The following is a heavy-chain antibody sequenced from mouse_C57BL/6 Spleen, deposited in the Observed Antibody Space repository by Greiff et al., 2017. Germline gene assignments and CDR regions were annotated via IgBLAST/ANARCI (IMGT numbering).Heavy chain of an antibody. V-gene: IGHV1-15*01. CDR2: IDPETGGT. CDR1: GYTFPDYE. J-gene: IGHJ3*01. CDR3: TRERDYGSSWFAY. D-gene: IGHD1-1*01. Sequence: VQLQQSGAELVRPGASVTLSCKASGYTFPDYEMHWVKQTPVHGLEWIGAIDPETGGTAYNQKFKGKAILTADKSSSTAYMELRSLTSEDSAFYYCTRERDYGSSWFAYWGQGTLVTVSA.